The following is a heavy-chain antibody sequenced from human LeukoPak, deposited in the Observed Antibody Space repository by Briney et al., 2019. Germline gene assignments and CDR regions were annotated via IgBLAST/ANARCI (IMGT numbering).Heavy chain of an antibody. J-gene: IGHJ4*02. V-gene: IGHV3-53*01. CDR3: ARDGVARGSNY. CDR1: GFTFSSYW. CDR2: IYSGGST. Sequence: GSLRLSCAASGFTFSSYWMSWVRQAPGKGLEWVSVIYSGGSTYYADSVKGRFTISIDNSKNTLYLQMSSLRAEDTAVYYCARDGVARGSNYWGQGTLVTVSS. D-gene: IGHD2-15*01.